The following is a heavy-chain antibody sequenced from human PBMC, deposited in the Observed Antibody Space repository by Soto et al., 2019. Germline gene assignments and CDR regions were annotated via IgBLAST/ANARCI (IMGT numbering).Heavy chain of an antibody. CDR1: GFTFDDYA. J-gene: IGHJ6*02. V-gene: IGHV3-43D*03. D-gene: IGHD3-10*01. Sequence: GGSLRLSCAASGFTFDDYAMHWVRQAPGKGLEWVSLISWDGGSTYYADSVKGRFTISRDNSKNSLYLQMNSLRAEDTALYYCAKDMVRGVIADYCMDVWGQGTTVTVSS. CDR2: ISWDGGST. CDR3: AKDMVRGVIADYCMDV.